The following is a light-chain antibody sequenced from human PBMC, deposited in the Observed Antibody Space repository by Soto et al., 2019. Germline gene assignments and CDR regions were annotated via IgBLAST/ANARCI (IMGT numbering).Light chain of an antibody. CDR1: QSISSW. V-gene: IGKV1-5*01. J-gene: IGKJ1*01. CDR3: QQYNSYPWT. Sequence: DIQMTQSPSTLSASVGDRVTITCRASQSISSWFGWYQKKPGKAPKLLIYDASSLESGVPSRFRGSGSGTEFTLTISSMQPDDLATYYCQQYNSYPWTFGQGPKV. CDR2: DAS.